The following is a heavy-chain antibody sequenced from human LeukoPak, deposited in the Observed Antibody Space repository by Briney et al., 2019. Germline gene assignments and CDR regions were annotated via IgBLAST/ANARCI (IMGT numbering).Heavy chain of an antibody. CDR3: ARHYEGNWFGP. CDR2: VYYSGTT. J-gene: IGHJ5*02. V-gene: IGHV4-59*08. CDR1: GGYISNSY. D-gene: IGHD3-3*01. Sequence: SETLSLTCTVSGGYISNSYWSWLRQPPGKGLEWIGFVYYSGTTTYNPSLKSRVTISVDTSKYQSSLKLSSVTAADTAVYYCARHYEGNWFGPWGQGTLVTVSS.